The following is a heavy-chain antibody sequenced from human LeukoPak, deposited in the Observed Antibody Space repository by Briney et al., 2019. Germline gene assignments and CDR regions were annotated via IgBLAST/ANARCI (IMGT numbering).Heavy chain of an antibody. CDR2: IIPIFGTA. V-gene: IGHV1-69*13. D-gene: IGHD5-12*01. CDR3: AAGQGGVYSGYDTNFHY. J-gene: IGHJ4*02. Sequence: ASVKVSCKASGGTFSSYAISWVRQAPGQGLEWMGGIIPIFGTANYAQKFQGRVTITADESTSTAYMELSSLRSEDTAVYYCAAGQGGVYSGYDTNFHYWGQGTLVTVSS. CDR1: GGTFSSYA.